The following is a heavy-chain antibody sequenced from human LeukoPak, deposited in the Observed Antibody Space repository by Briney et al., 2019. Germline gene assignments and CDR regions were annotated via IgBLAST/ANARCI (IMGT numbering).Heavy chain of an antibody. CDR3: AKGPYCSSSSCYTIGSFDF. J-gene: IGHJ4*02. CDR2: ISYDGSNK. Sequence: GGSLRLSCAASGFTFSSYAMHWVRQAPGKGLEWVAVISYDGSNKYYADSVKGRFTISRDNSKNMVYLQMNSLRAEDTALYYCAKGPYCSSSSCYTIGSFDFWGQGTLVTVSS. CDR1: GFTFSSYA. D-gene: IGHD2-2*02. V-gene: IGHV3-30-3*01.